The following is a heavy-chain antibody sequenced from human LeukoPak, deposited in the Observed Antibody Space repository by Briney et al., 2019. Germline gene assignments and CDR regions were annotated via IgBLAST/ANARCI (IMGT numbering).Heavy chain of an antibody. CDR1: GYTFTTYY. J-gene: IGHJ4*02. CDR3: ARGSSYINPPDY. CDR2: VNPSGDNT. V-gene: IGHV1-46*01. D-gene: IGHD4-11*01. Sequence: GASVKVSCKASGYTFTTYYMHWVRQAPGQGLEWMGIVNPSGDNTTHAQKFQGRVTMTKDTSTSAVHIELSSLRSEDTAVYYCARGSSYINPPDYWGQGTLVTVSS.